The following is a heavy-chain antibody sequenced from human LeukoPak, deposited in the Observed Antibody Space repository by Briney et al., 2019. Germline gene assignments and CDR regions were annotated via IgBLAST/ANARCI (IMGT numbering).Heavy chain of an antibody. V-gene: IGHV4-61*02. D-gene: IGHD6-13*01. CDR1: GGSISSGSYY. CDR3: ARQSYSSWYSYYFDY. CDR2: IYTSGST. J-gene: IGHJ4*02. Sequence: SETLSLTCTVSGGSISSGSYYWSWIRQPAGKGLEWIGRIYTSGSTNYNPSLKSRVTISVDTSKNQFSLKLSSVTAADTAVYYCARQSYSSWYSYYFDYWGQGTLVTVSS.